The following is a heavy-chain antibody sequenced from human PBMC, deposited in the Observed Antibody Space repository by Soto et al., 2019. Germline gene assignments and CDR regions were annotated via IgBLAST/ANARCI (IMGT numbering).Heavy chain of an antibody. D-gene: IGHD2-15*01. CDR3: ARAQGDCSSGSCYSVYFDY. J-gene: IGHJ4*02. V-gene: IGHV1-18*01. CDR2: ISAYNGNT. Sequence: GASVKVSCKASGHTFTSYGISWVRQAPGQGLEWMGWISAYNGNTNYAQKLQGRVTMTTDTSTSTAYMELRSLRSDDTAVYYCARAQGDCSSGSCYSVYFDYWGQGTLVTVSS. CDR1: GHTFTSYG.